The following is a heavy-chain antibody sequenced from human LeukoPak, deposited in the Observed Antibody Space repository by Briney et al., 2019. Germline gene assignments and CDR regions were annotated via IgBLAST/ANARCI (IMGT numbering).Heavy chain of an antibody. J-gene: IGHJ2*01. CDR3: AKDPARYGNAGYFDL. CDR2: ISWNSGSI. CDR1: GFTFDDYA. V-gene: IGHV3-9*01. D-gene: IGHD4-17*01. Sequence: QTGGSLRLSCAASGFTFDDYAMHWVRHAPGKGLEWVSGISWNSGSIGYADSVKGRFTISRDNAKNSLYLQMNSLRAEDTALYYCAKDPARYGNAGYFDLWGRGTLVTVSS.